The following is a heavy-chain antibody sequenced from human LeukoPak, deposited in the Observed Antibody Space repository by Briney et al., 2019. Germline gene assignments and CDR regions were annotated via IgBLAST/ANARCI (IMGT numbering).Heavy chain of an antibody. CDR2: ISYDGSNK. V-gene: IGHV3-30*04. CDR1: GFTFSSYA. J-gene: IGHJ4*02. D-gene: IGHD3-22*01. Sequence: GRSLRLSCAASGFTFSSYAMHWVRQAPGKGLEWVAVISYDGSNKYYADSVKGRFTISRDNSKNTLYLQMNSLRAEDTAVYYCARDLREYYFDRSGFSLGHWGQGTLVTVSS. CDR3: ARDLREYYFDRSGFSLGH.